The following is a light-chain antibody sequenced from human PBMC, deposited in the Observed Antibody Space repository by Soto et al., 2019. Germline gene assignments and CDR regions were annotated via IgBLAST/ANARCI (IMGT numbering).Light chain of an antibody. V-gene: IGKV3D-15*01. CDR2: GSS. CDR1: QSISSSY. Sequence: EIVLTQSPGTLSLSPGERATLSCRASQSISSSYLGWYQQKPGQGPRLLISGSSTRATGIPARFNGSGSGTEFTLTIISLESEDFGLYYCHQYDYWPLTFGGGTKVDIK. J-gene: IGKJ4*01. CDR3: HQYDYWPLT.